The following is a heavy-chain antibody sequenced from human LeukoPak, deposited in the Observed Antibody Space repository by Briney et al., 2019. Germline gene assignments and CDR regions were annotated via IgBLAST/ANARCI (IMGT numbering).Heavy chain of an antibody. CDR1: GYTFTSYF. CDR3: ASIPSRRQLADY. Sequence: ASVKVSCKASGYTFTSYFIHWVRQAPGQGLEWMGIINCSGGSTSYAQKFQGRVTMTRDTSTSTVYMELSSLRSEDTAVYYCASIPSRRQLADYWGQGTLVIVSS. D-gene: IGHD6-13*01. V-gene: IGHV1-46*01. CDR2: INCSGGST. J-gene: IGHJ4*02.